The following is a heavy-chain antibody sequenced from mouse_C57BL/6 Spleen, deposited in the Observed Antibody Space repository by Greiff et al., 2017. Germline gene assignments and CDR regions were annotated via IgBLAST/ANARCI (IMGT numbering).Heavy chain of an antibody. D-gene: IGHD1-1*01. CDR1: GFTFSDYG. CDR3: ARITTPPVDY. CDR2: ISSGSSTI. Sequence: EVQLVESGGGLVKPGGSLKLSCAASGFTFSDYGMHWVRQAPEKGLEWVAYISSGSSTIYYADTVKGRFTISRDNATNTLFLQMTSLRSEDTAMYYCARITTPPVDYWGQGTTLTVSS. J-gene: IGHJ2*01. V-gene: IGHV5-17*01.